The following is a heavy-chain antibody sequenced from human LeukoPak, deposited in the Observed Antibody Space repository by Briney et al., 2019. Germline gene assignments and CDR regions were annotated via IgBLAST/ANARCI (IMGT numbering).Heavy chain of an antibody. CDR2: IYYSGST. V-gene: IGHV4-59*01. CDR3: ARGGYSGSQYNY. D-gene: IGHD1-26*01. J-gene: IGHJ4*02. Sequence: SETLSLTCTVSGGSISSYYWSWIRQPPGKGLEWIGYIYYSGSTNYNPSLKSRVTISVDTSKNQFSLKLSSVTAADTAVYYCARGGYSGSQYNYWGQGTLVTVSS. CDR1: GGSISSYY.